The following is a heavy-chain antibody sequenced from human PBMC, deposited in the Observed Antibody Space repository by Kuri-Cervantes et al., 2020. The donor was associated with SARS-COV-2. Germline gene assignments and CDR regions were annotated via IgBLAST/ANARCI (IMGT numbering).Heavy chain of an antibody. CDR1: GFTFSSYA. V-gene: IGHV3-23*01. CDR3: ARAGWYSKYYYYGMDV. Sequence: GESLKISCAASGFTFSSYAMSWVRQAPGKGLEWVSAISGSGGSTYYADSVKGRFTISRDNSKNTLYLQMNSLRAEDTALYYCARAGWYSKYYYYGMDVWGQGTTVTVSS. CDR2: ISGSGGST. J-gene: IGHJ6*02. D-gene: IGHD2-15*01.